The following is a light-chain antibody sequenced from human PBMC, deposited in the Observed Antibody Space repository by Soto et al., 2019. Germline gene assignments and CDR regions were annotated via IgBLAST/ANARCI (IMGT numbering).Light chain of an antibody. CDR3: QQRNNWPPWT. Sequence: EIVLTQSPATLSLSPGERATLSGRASQSVSYYLAWYQQKPGQAPRLLIYDASNRATGIPARFSGSGSGTDFTLTISSLEPEDSAIYYCQQRNNWPPWTFGQGTKVEIK. J-gene: IGKJ1*01. V-gene: IGKV3-11*01. CDR1: QSVSYY. CDR2: DAS.